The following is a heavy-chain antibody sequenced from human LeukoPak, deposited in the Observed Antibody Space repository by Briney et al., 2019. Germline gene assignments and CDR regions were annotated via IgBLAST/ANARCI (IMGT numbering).Heavy chain of an antibody. D-gene: IGHD5-18*01. CDR1: GGSISSSSYY. V-gene: IGHV4-39*01. CDR2: IYYSGST. Sequence: SETLSLTCTVSGGSISSSSYYWGWIRQPPGKGLEWIGRIYYSGSTYYNPSLKSRVTISVDTSKNQFSLKLSSVTAADTAVYYCARIPGYGRYYYYMDVWGKGTTVTVSS. CDR3: ARIPGYGRYYYYMDV. J-gene: IGHJ6*03.